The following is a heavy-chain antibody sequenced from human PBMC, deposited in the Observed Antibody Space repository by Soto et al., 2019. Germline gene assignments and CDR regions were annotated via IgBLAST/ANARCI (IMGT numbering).Heavy chain of an antibody. D-gene: IGHD5-12*01. Sequence: ASVKVSCKTSGYTFTAFAVHWVRQASGQRLEWMGWINVGNGDTKSSQNLQGRVTITRDTSASTVYMELSSLRSEDTAVYWCARDPVDGYAFFDNWGQGALVTVSS. V-gene: IGHV1-3*01. J-gene: IGHJ5*02. CDR3: ARDPVDGYAFFDN. CDR2: INVGNGDT. CDR1: GYTFTAFA.